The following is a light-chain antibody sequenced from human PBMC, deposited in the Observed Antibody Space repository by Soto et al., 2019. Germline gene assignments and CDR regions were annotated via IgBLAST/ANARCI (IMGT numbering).Light chain of an antibody. J-gene: IGKJ1*01. CDR1: QSVSNN. Sequence: EIVMTQSPATLSVSPGERATLSCRASQSVSNNLAWYQQNPGQAPRLLIYGASTRATGIPARFSGSGSGTEFTLTISSLQSEDFAVYYCHQSNDWWTFGQGTKVDIK. CDR2: GAS. CDR3: HQSNDWWT. V-gene: IGKV3-15*01.